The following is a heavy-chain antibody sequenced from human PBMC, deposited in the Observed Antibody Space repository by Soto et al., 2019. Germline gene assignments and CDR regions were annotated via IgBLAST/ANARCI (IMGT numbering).Heavy chain of an antibody. CDR1: GYTFTSYG. V-gene: IGHV1-18*01. CDR3: ARDIAARPDRYYYYYGMDV. J-gene: IGHJ6*02. CDR2: ISAYNGNT. D-gene: IGHD6-6*01. Sequence: QVQLVQSGAEVKKPGASVKVSCKASGYTFTSYGISWVRQAPGQGLEWMGWISAYNGNTNYAQKLQGRVTMTTDTSTSKAYMELRSLRSDDTAVYYCARDIAARPDRYYYYYGMDVWGQGTTVTVSS.